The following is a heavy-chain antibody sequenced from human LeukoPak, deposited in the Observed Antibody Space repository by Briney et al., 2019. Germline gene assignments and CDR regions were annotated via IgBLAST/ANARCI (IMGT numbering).Heavy chain of an antibody. CDR2: IYYSGST. Sequence: SETLSLTCTVSGGSISSYYWSWIRQPPGKGLEWIGYIYYSGSTNYNPSLKSRVTISVDTSKNQFSLKLSSVTAADTAVYYCARLAVAAPGASDIWGQGTMVTVSS. D-gene: IGHD6-19*01. J-gene: IGHJ3*02. CDR3: ARLAVAAPGASDI. V-gene: IGHV4-59*01. CDR1: GGSISSYY.